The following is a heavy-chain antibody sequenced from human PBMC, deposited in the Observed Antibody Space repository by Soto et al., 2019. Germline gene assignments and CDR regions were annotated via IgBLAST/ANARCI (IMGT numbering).Heavy chain of an antibody. CDR3: VRDKPHNWFDP. CDR2: INNDGSDT. CDR1: GFTFSSYW. V-gene: IGHV3-74*01. Sequence: PGWSLRLSCAASGFTFSSYWMHWVRQAPGKGLVWVSLINNDGSDTTYADSVKGRFTISRDNAKNTVYLQMNSLRAEDTAVYYCVRDKPHNWFDPWGQGTSVTVSS. J-gene: IGHJ5*02.